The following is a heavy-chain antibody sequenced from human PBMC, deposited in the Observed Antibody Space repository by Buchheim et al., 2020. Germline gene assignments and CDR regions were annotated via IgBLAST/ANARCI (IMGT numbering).Heavy chain of an antibody. Sequence: QVQLQESGPGLVKPSETLSLTCTVSGGSISSYYWSWIRQHPGKGLEWIGYIYYSGSTYYNPSLKSRVTISVDTSKNQFSLKLSSVTAADTAVYYCARSLGAQLWLLDYYYGMDVWGQGTT. J-gene: IGHJ6*02. V-gene: IGHV4-59*06. D-gene: IGHD5-18*01. CDR1: GGSISSYY. CDR2: IYYSGST. CDR3: ARSLGAQLWLLDYYYGMDV.